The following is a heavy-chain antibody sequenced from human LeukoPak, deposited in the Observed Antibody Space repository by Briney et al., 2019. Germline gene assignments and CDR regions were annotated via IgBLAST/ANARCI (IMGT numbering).Heavy chain of an antibody. CDR2: ISGSGSIT. CDR3: AKDLYGDYDNDY. J-gene: IGHJ4*02. D-gene: IGHD4-17*01. CDR1: GFTFSSYA. Sequence: SGGSLRLSCAASGFTFSSYAMSWVRQAPGKGLEWVSGISGSGSITYYADSVKGRFTISRDNSKNTLYLQMNSLRAEDTAVYYCAKDLYGDYDNDYWGQGTLVTVSS. V-gene: IGHV3-23*01.